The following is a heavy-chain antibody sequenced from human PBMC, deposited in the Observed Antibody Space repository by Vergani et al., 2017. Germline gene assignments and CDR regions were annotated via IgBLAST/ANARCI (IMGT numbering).Heavy chain of an antibody. CDR1: GFTFSSYD. CDR3: AMGSSFDY. D-gene: IGHD2-2*01. V-gene: IGHV3-30*03. CDR2: ISYDGSDK. J-gene: IGHJ4*02. Sequence: VQLLQSGGGVIQPGGSVRLSCAASGFTFSSYDMHWVRQAPGKGLEWVAVISYDGSDKYYADSVKGRFTISRDNSKNTLYLQMNSLRAEDTAVYYCAMGSSFDYWGQGTLVTVSS.